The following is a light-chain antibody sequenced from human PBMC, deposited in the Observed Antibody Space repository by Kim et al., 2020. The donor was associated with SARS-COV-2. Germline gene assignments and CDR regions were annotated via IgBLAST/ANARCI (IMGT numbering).Light chain of an antibody. J-gene: IGKJ4*01. CDR3: MQSVDLPLT. Sequence: PASISCKSSRSLVCSNGKTYLSWHVQKPVQPPQVLIYEVSSRFSGVPDRFSGSGSGTDFTLKISRVEAEDVGVYYCMQSVDLPLTFGGGTKVDIK. V-gene: IGKV2-29*03. CDR1: RSLVCSNGKTY. CDR2: EVS.